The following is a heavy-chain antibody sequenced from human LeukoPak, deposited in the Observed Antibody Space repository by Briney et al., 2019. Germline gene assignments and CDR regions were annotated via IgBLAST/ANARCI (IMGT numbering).Heavy chain of an antibody. CDR1: GFTFSSYS. Sequence: GGSLRLSCAASGFTFSSYSMNWVRQAPGKGLEWVSYISSSSSTIYYADSVKGRFTISRDNAKNSLYLQMNSLRAEDTAVYYCARDHYYGSGSYYTEYFQHWGQGTLVTVSA. D-gene: IGHD3-10*01. CDR3: ARDHYYGSGSYYTEYFQH. V-gene: IGHV3-48*04. CDR2: ISSSSSTI. J-gene: IGHJ1*01.